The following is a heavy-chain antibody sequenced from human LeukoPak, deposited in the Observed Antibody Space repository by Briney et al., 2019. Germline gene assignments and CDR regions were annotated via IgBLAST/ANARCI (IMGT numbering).Heavy chain of an antibody. CDR2: IIPIFGTA. Sequence: SSVKVSCKASGGTFSSYAISWVRQAPGQGLEWMGGIIPIFGTANYAQKFQGRVTITADESTSTAYMELRSPRSDDTAVYYCARDRVTIWSGYQNFDYWGQGTLVTVSS. V-gene: IGHV1-69*01. CDR3: ARDRVTIWSGYQNFDY. J-gene: IGHJ4*02. D-gene: IGHD3-3*01. CDR1: GGTFSSYA.